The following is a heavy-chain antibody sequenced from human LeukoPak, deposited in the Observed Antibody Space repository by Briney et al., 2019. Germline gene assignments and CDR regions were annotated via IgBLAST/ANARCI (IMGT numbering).Heavy chain of an antibody. D-gene: IGHD3-16*02. Sequence: GGSLRLSCAASGFTFSSYSMNGVRQAPGRGLEWVSSISSSSTYTYYADSLKGRFTISRDNAKNSVYLQVNSLRAEDTAVYYCARLLYDYIWGSSRSYYFDLWGQGTLVTVSS. CDR2: ISSSSTYT. CDR1: GFTFSSYS. J-gene: IGHJ4*02. V-gene: IGHV3-21*01. CDR3: ARLLYDYIWGSSRSYYFDL.